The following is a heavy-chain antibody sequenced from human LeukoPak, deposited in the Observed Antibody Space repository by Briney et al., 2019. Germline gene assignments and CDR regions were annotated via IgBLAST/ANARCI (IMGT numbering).Heavy chain of an antibody. Sequence: ASVTVSCKASGYTFTSYDINWVRQATGQGLEWMGWMNPNSGNTGYAQKFQGRVTMTRNTSISTAYMELSSLRSGDTAVYYCARRGQGYCSSTSCKYYYYYYMDVWGKGTTVTVSS. V-gene: IGHV1-8*01. CDR2: MNPNSGNT. CDR3: ARRGQGYCSSTSCKYYYYYYMDV. CDR1: GYTFTSYD. J-gene: IGHJ6*03. D-gene: IGHD2-2*01.